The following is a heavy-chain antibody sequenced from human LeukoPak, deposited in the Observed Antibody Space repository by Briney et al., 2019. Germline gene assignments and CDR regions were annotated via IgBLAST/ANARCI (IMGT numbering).Heavy chain of an antibody. J-gene: IGHJ2*01. V-gene: IGHV3-33*01. CDR3: ARGPSQYYDILTGYPDWYFDL. CDR1: GFTFSSYG. Sequence: PGRSLRLSCAASGFTFSSYGMHWVRQAPGKGLEWVAVIWYDGSNKYYADSVKGRLTISRDNSKNTLYLQMNSLRVEDTAVYYCARGPSQYYDILTGYPDWYFDLWGRGTLVTVSS. D-gene: IGHD3-9*01. CDR2: IWYDGSNK.